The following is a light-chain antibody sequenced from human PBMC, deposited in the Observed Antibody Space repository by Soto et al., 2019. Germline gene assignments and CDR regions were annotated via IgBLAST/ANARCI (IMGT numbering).Light chain of an antibody. CDR2: GSS. CDR3: QQHNNWPPIT. Sequence: LMTQSPSTLSVSPGERFTLSFMASQSVSNNLVWYQQKPGQAPRLLMYGSSIRATGIPARFSGSGSGTEFTLTISSLQSEDFAVYYCQQHNNWPPITFGQGTRLEIK. V-gene: IGKV3-15*01. J-gene: IGKJ5*01. CDR1: QSVSNN.